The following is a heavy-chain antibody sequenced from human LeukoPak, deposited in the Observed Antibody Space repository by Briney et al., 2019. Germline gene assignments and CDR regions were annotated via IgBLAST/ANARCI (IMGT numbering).Heavy chain of an antibody. D-gene: IGHD3-22*01. Sequence: GGSLRLSCAASGFTLSSYAMNWVRQAPGKGLEWVSTITGSGGGTYYADSVKGRFIISSDNPKNTLYLQMTSLRAEDTAVYYCAKDKSGHYWEYVINVWGQETTVTVSS. CDR3: AKDKSGHYWEYVINV. CDR1: GFTLSSYA. J-gene: IGHJ6*02. CDR2: ITGSGGGT. V-gene: IGHV3-23*01.